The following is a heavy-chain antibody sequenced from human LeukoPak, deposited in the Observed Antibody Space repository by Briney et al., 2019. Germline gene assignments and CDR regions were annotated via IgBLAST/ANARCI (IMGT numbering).Heavy chain of an antibody. Sequence: GGSLRLSCAASGFTFSSYSMNWVRQAPGKGLEWVSSISSSSSYIYYADSVKGRFTISRDNAKNSLYLQMNSLRAEDTAVYYCARLSCSSTSCYVEAEIDYWGQGTLVTVSS. D-gene: IGHD2-2*01. J-gene: IGHJ4*02. V-gene: IGHV3-21*01. CDR3: ARLSCSSTSCYVEAEIDY. CDR2: ISSSSSYI. CDR1: GFTFSSYS.